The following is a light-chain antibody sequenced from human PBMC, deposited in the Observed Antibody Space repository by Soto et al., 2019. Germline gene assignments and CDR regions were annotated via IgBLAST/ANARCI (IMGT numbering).Light chain of an antibody. Sequence: DIQLTQSPSTLSASVGDRVTITCRASQSISTWLAWYQQKPGKAPKLLIYKASSLESGVTSRFSGSGSGTEFTLTITSLQPDDFATFHCQQYNSSPWTFGQGTKLEIK. CDR3: QQYNSSPWT. CDR1: QSISTW. V-gene: IGKV1-5*03. CDR2: KAS. J-gene: IGKJ2*02.